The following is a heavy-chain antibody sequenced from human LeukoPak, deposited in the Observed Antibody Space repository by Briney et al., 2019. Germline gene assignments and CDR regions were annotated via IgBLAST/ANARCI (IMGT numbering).Heavy chain of an antibody. J-gene: IGHJ2*01. D-gene: IGHD2-8*02. Sequence: SQTLSLTCTVSGGSITSGIYHWNWIRQSAERGLEWIGRVYTTGSLDYNPSLKSRVTISMDTSSNHFSLMLSSVTTADTAVYYCARAPGGFDLWGRGTLVTVSS. CDR2: VYTTGSL. CDR1: GGSITSGIYH. CDR3: ARAPGGFDL. V-gene: IGHV4-61*02.